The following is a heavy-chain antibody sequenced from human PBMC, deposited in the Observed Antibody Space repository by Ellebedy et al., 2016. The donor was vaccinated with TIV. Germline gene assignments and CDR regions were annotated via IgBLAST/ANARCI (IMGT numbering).Heavy chain of an antibody. CDR1: GYTFTSYG. D-gene: IGHD1-26*01. J-gene: IGHJ4*02. Sequence: ASVKVSCKASGYTFTSYGISWVRQASGQGPEWMGWISAYTGNTNYAQKFQGRVTMTTDTSTNTAYMELRSLRSDDTAVVYCARDMVQGMVARYLWFDYWGQGTLVTVSS. V-gene: IGHV1-18*01. CDR2: ISAYTGNT. CDR3: ARDMVQGMVARYLWFDY.